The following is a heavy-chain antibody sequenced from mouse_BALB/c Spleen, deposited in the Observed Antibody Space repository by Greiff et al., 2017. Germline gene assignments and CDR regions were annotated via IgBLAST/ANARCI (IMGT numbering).Heavy chain of an antibody. J-gene: IGHJ2*01. Sequence: EVQRVESGGGLVQPGGSLKLSCAASGFTFSSFGMHWVRQAPEKGLEWVAYISSGSSTIYYADTVKGRFTISRDNPKNTLFLQMTSLRSEDTAMYYCARDYDSFDYWGQGTTLTVSS. V-gene: IGHV5-17*02. D-gene: IGHD2-4*01. CDR2: ISSGSSTI. CDR3: ARDYDSFDY. CDR1: GFTFSSFG.